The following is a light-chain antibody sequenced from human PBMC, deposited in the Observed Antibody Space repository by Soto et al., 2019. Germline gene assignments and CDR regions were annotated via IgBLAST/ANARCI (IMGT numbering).Light chain of an antibody. V-gene: IGKV1D-13*01. CDR1: QGIARA. CDR2: DAS. CDR3: QQFSNYPLT. Sequence: AIHLTQSPSSLSATVGDSVTITCRASQGIARALAWYQQKPGKAPKLLIYDASSLESGVPSRFSGSGYVTDFTLTITSLQPEECATYYCQQFSNYPLTFGGGTKVEIK. J-gene: IGKJ4*01.